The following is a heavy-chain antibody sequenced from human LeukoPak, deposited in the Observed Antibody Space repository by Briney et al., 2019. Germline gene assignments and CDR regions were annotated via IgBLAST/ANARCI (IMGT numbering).Heavy chain of an antibody. V-gene: IGHV3-23*01. CDR2: ISRSGGST. CDR1: GSSFSSYA. J-gene: IGHJ6*03. D-gene: IGHD1-26*01. CDR3: AKQCSGSYSPWRYYYYMDV. Sequence: PGGSLRLSCAASGSSFSSYAMSWVRQPPGKGLKWVSAISRSGGSTYYTDSVKGRFTISRDNSKNTLSLQMNSLRADDTAVYYCAKQCSGSYSPWRYYYYMDVWGKGTTVTVSS.